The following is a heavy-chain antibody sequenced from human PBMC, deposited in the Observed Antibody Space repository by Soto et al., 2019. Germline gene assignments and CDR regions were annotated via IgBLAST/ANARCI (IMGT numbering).Heavy chain of an antibody. Sequence: SETLSLTCTVSGGSISSSSWNWIRQAPGKRLEWIGCIFYTESTNFNPSLESRVAMSLDTSKNQFSLKLTSVTAADTAVYYCARGSTTEKVDSWGQGTLVTVSS. CDR3: ARGSTTEKVDS. CDR1: GGSISSSS. CDR2: IFYTEST. J-gene: IGHJ4*02. V-gene: IGHV4-59*08. D-gene: IGHD4-17*01.